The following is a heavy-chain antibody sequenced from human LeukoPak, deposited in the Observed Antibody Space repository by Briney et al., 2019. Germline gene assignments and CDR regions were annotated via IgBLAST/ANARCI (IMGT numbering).Heavy chain of an antibody. CDR2: ISSSGSTI. CDR3: ARAESSWYNYFDY. D-gene: IGHD6-13*01. V-gene: IGHV3-48*03. J-gene: IGHJ4*02. Sequence: PGGSLRLSCAASGFTFSSYEMNWVRQAPGKGLEWVSYISSSGSTIYYADSVKGRFTLSRDNAKNSLYLQMNSLRAEDTAVYYCARAESSWYNYFDYWGQGTLVTVSS. CDR1: GFTFSSYE.